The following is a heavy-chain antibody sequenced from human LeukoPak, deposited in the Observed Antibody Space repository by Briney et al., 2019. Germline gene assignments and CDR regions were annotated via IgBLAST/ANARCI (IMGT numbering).Heavy chain of an antibody. V-gene: IGHV3-21*01. CDR2: ISSSSRYI. J-gene: IGHJ4*02. CDR1: GFTFSSYS. CDR3: AGVSYCGGDCSTGSFDY. Sequence: GGSLRLSCAASGFTFSSYSMYWVRRAPGKGLEWVSSISSSSRYIDYADSVKGRFTISRANDKNSLYLQMNSLRADDTAVYYCAGVSYCGGDCSTGSFDYWGQGTLVTVSS. D-gene: IGHD2-21*02.